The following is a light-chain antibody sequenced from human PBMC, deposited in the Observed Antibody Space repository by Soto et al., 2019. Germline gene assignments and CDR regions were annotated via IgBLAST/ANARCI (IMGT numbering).Light chain of an antibody. V-gene: IGLV1-40*01. CDR1: SSNIGAGYD. J-gene: IGLJ3*02. CDR2: GNS. CDR3: QSYDSSRSGSGV. Sequence: QSVLTQPPSVSGAPGQRVTISCTGGSSNIGAGYDVHWYQQPPGTAPKLLIYGNSNRPSGVPDRFSGSKSGTSASLAITGLQAEDEADYYCQSYDSSRSGSGVFGGGTKLTVL.